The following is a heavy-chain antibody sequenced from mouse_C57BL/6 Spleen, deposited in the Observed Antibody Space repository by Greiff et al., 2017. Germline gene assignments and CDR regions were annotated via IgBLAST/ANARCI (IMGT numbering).Heavy chain of an antibody. D-gene: IGHD4-1*01. Sequence: QVQLKESGAELVKPGASVKMSCKASGYTFTTYPIEWMKQNHGKSLEWIGNFHPYNDDTTYNEKFKGKATLTVEKSSSPVYLELSRLTSDDAAVYYCARLNWDVWYFDVWGKGTTVTVSS. J-gene: IGHJ1*03. V-gene: IGHV1-47*01. CDR3: ARLNWDVWYFDV. CDR1: GYTFTTYP. CDR2: FHPYNDDT.